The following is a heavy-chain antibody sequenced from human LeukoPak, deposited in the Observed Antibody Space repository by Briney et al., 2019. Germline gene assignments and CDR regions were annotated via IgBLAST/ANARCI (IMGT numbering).Heavy chain of an antibody. Sequence: SETLSLTCTVSGGSISSYYWSWIRQPPGKGLVWIGYIYYSGSTNYKPSLKSRVTISVDTSKNQFSLKLSSVTAADTAVYYCARGGYYGSGNDFRFDPWGQGTLVTVSS. V-gene: IGHV4-59*01. CDR2: IYYSGST. D-gene: IGHD3-10*01. CDR1: GGSISSYY. CDR3: ARGGYYGSGNDFRFDP. J-gene: IGHJ5*02.